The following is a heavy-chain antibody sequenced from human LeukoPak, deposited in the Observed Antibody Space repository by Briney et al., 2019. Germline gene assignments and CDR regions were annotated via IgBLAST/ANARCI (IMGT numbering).Heavy chain of an antibody. J-gene: IGHJ4*02. Sequence: SVKVSCKASGGTFSSYAISWVRQAPGQGLEWMGGIIPIFGTANYAQKFQGRVTITADESTSTAYMELSSLRSEDTAVYYCARGSVIVGAMAYFDYWGQGTLVTVSS. D-gene: IGHD1-26*01. V-gene: IGHV1-69*13. CDR2: IIPIFGTA. CDR3: ARGSVIVGAMAYFDY. CDR1: GGTFSSYA.